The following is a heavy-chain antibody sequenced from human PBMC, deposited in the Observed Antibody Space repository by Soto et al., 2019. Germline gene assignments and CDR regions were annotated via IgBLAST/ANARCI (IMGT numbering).Heavy chain of an antibody. CDR2: IYDNENT. D-gene: IGHD2-2*02. J-gene: IGHJ6*02. CDR3: VREDHTWYYGFDV. V-gene: IGHV4-31*03. Sequence: QVQLQVSGPGLVKPSQKVSITCSVSGGAIISGGSSWNWRRQRPGKGLVWIGYIYDNENTYNNPSLKGRVFVSIDTSKNQFSLKLTSMTAADTAVYYCVREDHTWYYGFDVWVQGTAVTVS. CDR1: GGAIISGGSS.